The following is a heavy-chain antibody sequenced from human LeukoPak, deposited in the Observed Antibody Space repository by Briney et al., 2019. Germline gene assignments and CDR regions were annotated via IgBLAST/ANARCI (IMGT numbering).Heavy chain of an antibody. CDR2: ISHDAINK. CDR1: GFTLTTYG. D-gene: IGHD6-19*01. CDR3: AKDRIGVAAPKAYSDY. Sequence: PGTSLTLSCAVSGFTLTTYGMHWVRQAPGKGLEWVAVISHDAINKDYADSVKGRFTISRDTAKNTVSLQMNSLRVEDTAVYYCAKDRIGVAAPKAYSDYWGQGTLVTVSS. J-gene: IGHJ4*02. V-gene: IGHV3-30*18.